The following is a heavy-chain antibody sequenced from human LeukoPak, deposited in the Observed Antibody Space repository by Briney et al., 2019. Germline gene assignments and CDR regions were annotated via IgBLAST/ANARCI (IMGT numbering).Heavy chain of an antibody. D-gene: IGHD3-16*01. CDR2: IIPIFGTA. V-gene: IGHV1-69*05. CDR1: GGTLSSYA. J-gene: IGHJ4*02. Sequence: SVKVSCKATGGTLSSYAISWVRQAPGQGLEWMGRIIPIFGTANYAQKFQGRVTITTDESTSTAYMELSSLRSEDTAVYYCARLEGVLLEDYWGQGTLVTVSS. CDR3: ARLEGVLLEDY.